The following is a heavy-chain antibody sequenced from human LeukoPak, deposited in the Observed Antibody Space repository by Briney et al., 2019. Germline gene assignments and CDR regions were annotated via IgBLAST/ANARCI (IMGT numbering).Heavy chain of an antibody. Sequence: PGGSLRLSCAASGFTFSSYGMHWVRQAPGKGLEWVAFIRYDGSNKYYADSVKGRFTTSRDNSKNTLYLQMNSLRAEDTAVYYCAKDGPSYYDYVWGSYRVGYMDVWGKGTTVTISS. V-gene: IGHV3-30*02. CDR1: GFTFSSYG. D-gene: IGHD3-16*02. CDR2: IRYDGSNK. CDR3: AKDGPSYYDYVWGSYRVGYMDV. J-gene: IGHJ6*03.